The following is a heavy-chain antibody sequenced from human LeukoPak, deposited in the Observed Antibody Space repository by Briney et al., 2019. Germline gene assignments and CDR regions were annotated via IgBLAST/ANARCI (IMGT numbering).Heavy chain of an antibody. J-gene: IGHJ4*02. CDR3: ARRVPRGATWFY. Sequence: SETLSLTCAVYGGSFSDHYWIWIRQPPGKGLEWIGEINHSGSTNYNPSLKSRVTISVDTSKNQFSLKLSSVTAADTAVYYCARRVPRGATWFYWGQGTLVTVSS. V-gene: IGHV4-34*01. CDR1: GGSFSDHY. D-gene: IGHD3-10*01. CDR2: INHSGST.